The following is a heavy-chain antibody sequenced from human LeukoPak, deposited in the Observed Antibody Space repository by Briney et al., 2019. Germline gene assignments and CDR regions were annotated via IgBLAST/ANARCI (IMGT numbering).Heavy chain of an antibody. Sequence: SETLSLTCAVSGGSISSSNWWSWVRQPPGKGLEWIGEVHHSGGTNYNPSLKSRVTISADRSNNRFSLSLNSVTAADTAVFHCARGEEYGSGTVHFDYWGQGILVTVSS. CDR2: VHHSGGT. D-gene: IGHD3-10*01. CDR3: ARGEEYGSGTVHFDY. V-gene: IGHV4-4*02. CDR1: GGSISSSNW. J-gene: IGHJ4*02.